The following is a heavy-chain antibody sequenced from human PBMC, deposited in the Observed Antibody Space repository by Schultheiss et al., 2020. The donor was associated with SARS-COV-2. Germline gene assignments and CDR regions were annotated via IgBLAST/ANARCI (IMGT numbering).Heavy chain of an antibody. J-gene: IGHJ5*02. V-gene: IGHV4-59*12. CDR1: GGSMSSYY. Sequence: SQTLSLTCTVSGGSMSSYYWSWIRQHPGKGLEWIGYIYYSGSTNYNPSLKSRVTISVDTSKNQFSLKLSSVTAADTAVYYCARGPHSASWYDPPWFDPWGQGTLVTVSS. CDR2: IYYSGST. D-gene: IGHD6-13*01. CDR3: ARGPHSASWYDPPWFDP.